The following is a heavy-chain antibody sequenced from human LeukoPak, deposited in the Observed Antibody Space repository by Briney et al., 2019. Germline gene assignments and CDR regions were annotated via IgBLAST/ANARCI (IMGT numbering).Heavy chain of an antibody. CDR3: AKDVRVGAQDAFDI. D-gene: IGHD1-26*01. Sequence: GGSLRLSCAASGFTFSNYAMNWVRQAPGKGLEWVSTISTAGSTYYAESVKGRFAISRDKSKSTLDLQMNSLRAEDTAVYYCAKDVRVGAQDAFDIWGQGTMVTVSS. CDR1: GFTFSNYA. J-gene: IGHJ3*02. CDR2: ISTAGST. V-gene: IGHV3-23*01.